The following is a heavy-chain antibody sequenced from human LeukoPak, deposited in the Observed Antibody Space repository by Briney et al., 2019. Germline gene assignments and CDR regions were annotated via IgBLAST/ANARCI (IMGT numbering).Heavy chain of an antibody. CDR3: AKMPGNYYYYMDV. CDR1: GFSFSSYG. J-gene: IGHJ6*03. Sequence: GGSLRLSCAASGFSFSSYGMHWVRQAPGKGLEWVAVIWYDGSNKYYADSVKGRFTISRDNSKNTLYLQMNSLRAEDTAVYYCAKMPGNYYYYMDVWGKGTTVTVSS. V-gene: IGHV3-33*06. CDR2: IWYDGSNK. D-gene: IGHD1-14*01.